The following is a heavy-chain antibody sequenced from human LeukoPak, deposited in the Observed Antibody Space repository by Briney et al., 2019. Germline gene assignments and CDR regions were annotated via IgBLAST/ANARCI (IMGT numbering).Heavy chain of an antibody. CDR2: TSQDVRNN. J-gene: IGHJ6*03. Sequence: GGSLRLSCVASGFSFRAYAMHWVRQAPGKGLDWVAITSQDVRNNFYADSVQGRFTNSRDNFKNTVYLQMNRLRVEDTDVYFCARDKGEGIYYFYMDVWGRGTTVTVSS. V-gene: IGHV3-30-3*01. CDR3: ARDKGEGIYYFYMDV. D-gene: IGHD3-16*01. CDR1: GFSFRAYA.